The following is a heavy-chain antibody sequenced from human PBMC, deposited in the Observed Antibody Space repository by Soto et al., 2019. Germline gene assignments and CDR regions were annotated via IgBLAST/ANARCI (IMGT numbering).Heavy chain of an antibody. CDR1: GFTFSSYA. J-gene: IGHJ4*02. D-gene: IGHD6-6*01. CDR2: ISGSGGST. CDR3: AKVSEVAARGTDYYFDY. V-gene: IGHV3-23*01. Sequence: EVQLLESGGGLVQPGGSLRLSCAASGFTFSSYAMSWVRQAPGKGLEWVSAISGSGGSTYYADSVKGRFTISRDNSKNTLYLQMNSLRAEDTAVYYCAKVSEVAARGTDYYFDYWGQGTLVTVSS.